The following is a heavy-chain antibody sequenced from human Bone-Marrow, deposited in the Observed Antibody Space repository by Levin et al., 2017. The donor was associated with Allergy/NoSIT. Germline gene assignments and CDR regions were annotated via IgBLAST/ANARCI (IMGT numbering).Heavy chain of an antibody. CDR2: IKSKTDGGTT. CDR3: TTRRSPRRRDGYNSRIPALYYYYGMDV. J-gene: IGHJ6*02. V-gene: IGHV3-15*01. Sequence: GASVKVSCAASGFTFSNAWMSWVRQAPGKGLEWVGRIKSKTDGGTTDYAAPVKGRFTISRDDSKNTLYLQMNSLKTEDTAVYYCTTRRSPRRRDGYNSRIPALYYYYGMDVWGQGTTVTVSS. D-gene: IGHD5-24*01. CDR1: GFTFSNAW.